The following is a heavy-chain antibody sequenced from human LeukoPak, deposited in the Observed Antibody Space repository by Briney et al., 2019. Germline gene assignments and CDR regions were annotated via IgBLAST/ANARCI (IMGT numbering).Heavy chain of an antibody. CDR3: AKGLSYSSSSPFDY. CDR2: ISGSGGST. J-gene: IGHJ4*02. D-gene: IGHD6-6*01. V-gene: IGHV3-23*01. Sequence: GGSLRLSCAASGFTFSSYAMSWVRQAPGKGLEWVSAISGSGGSTYYADSVKGRFTISRDNSKNTLYPQMNSLRAEDTAVYYCAKGLSYSSSSPFDYWGQGTLVTVSS. CDR1: GFTFSSYA.